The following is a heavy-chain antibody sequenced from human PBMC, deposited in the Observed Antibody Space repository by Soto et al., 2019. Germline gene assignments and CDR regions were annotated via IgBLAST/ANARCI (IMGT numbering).Heavy chain of an antibody. D-gene: IGHD4-4*01. V-gene: IGHV3-48*01. Sequence: GVLRLSCAASGFTFSTYSVNWVRQAPGKGLEWVSYISSSITTTSYADSVKGRFTISRDNAKNSLYLQMNSLKTEDTAVYYCSAAPNVGNSPFDYWGQGTLVTV. CDR3: SAAPNVGNSPFDY. CDR1: GFTFSTYS. J-gene: IGHJ4*02. CDR2: ISSSITTT.